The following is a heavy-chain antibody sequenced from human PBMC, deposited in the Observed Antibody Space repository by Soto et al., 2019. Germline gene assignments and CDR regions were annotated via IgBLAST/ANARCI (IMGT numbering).Heavy chain of an antibody. J-gene: IGHJ6*02. D-gene: IGHD6-13*01. Sequence: QVQLVQSGAEVKKPGSSVKVSCRASGGTFSSYAISWGRQAPGQGLEWMGGIIPIFGTANYAQKFQGRVTITADDSTSTAYMELSSLRSEDTAVYYCARKIERIAAAGTGYYYGMDVWGQGTTVTVSS. V-gene: IGHV1-69*01. CDR1: GGTFSSYA. CDR2: IIPIFGTA. CDR3: ARKIERIAAAGTGYYYGMDV.